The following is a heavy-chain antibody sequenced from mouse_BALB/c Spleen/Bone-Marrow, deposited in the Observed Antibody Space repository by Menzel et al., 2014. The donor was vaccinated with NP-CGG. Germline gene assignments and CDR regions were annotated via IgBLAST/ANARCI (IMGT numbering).Heavy chain of an antibody. V-gene: IGHV3-8*02. CDR3: ATYDGYCFDY. CDR2: ISYSGST. D-gene: IGHD2-3*01. J-gene: IGHJ2*01. CDR1: GDSIXSGY. Sequence: VQLKQSGPSLVKPSQTQSLTCSVTGDSIXSGYWNWIRKFPGNKLEYMGYISYSGSTYYNPSLKSRISITRDTSKNQYYLQLNSVTTEDTATYYCATYDGYCFDYWGQGTTLTVSS.